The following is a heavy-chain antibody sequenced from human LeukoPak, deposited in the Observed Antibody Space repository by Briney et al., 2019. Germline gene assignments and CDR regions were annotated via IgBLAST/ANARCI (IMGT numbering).Heavy chain of an antibody. CDR1: GFTFSSYS. CDR3: SSWGTQGSAPVDY. CDR2: ISSSTTI. D-gene: IGHD3-16*01. Sequence: GGSLRLSCAASGFTFSSYSMNWVRQAPGKGLEWVSYISSSTTIYYADSVKGRFTISRDNAKNSLYLQMNSLRAEDTAVYYCSSWGTQGSAPVDYWGQGTLVTVSS. J-gene: IGHJ4*02. V-gene: IGHV3-48*01.